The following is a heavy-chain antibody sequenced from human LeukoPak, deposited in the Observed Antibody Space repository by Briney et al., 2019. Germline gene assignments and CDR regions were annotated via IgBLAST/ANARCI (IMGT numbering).Heavy chain of an antibody. CDR2: ISSNGDST. CDR3: GRQYLGFDY. D-gene: IGHD2-2*02. Sequence: GGSLRLSCSASGFTFNNYAMHWVRQAPGEGLEYVSAISSNGDSTYYADSVKGRFTISRDNSKNTLYLQMSSLRDEDTAVYYCGRQYLGFDYWGQGTPVTVSS. J-gene: IGHJ4*02. CDR1: GFTFNNYA. V-gene: IGHV3-64D*06.